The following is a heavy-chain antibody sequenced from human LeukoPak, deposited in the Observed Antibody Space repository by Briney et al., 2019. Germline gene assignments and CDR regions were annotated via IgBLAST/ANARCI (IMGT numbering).Heavy chain of an antibody. D-gene: IGHD3-22*01. Sequence: SVKASCKASGGTFSSYAISWVRQAPGQGLEWMGGIIPIFGTANYAQTFQGRVTITADESTSTAYMELSSLRSEDTAVYYCARGAYYDSSGYWDSYYFDYWGQGTLVTVSS. V-gene: IGHV1-69*13. CDR1: GGTFSSYA. CDR3: ARGAYYDSSGYWDSYYFDY. J-gene: IGHJ4*02. CDR2: IIPIFGTA.